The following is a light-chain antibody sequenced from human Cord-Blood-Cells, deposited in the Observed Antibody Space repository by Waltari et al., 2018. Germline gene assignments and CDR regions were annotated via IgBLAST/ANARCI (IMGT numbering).Light chain of an antibody. Sequence: QSALTQPASVSGSPGQSITISCTGTSSDVGGYNYVSWYQQHPGKVPKLMIYEVSNRPSGVSNRFSGSKSGNTASLTISGLQAEDEADYYCSSYTSSSTFYVFGTGTKVTVL. CDR3: SSYTSSSTFYV. V-gene: IGLV2-14*01. J-gene: IGLJ1*01. CDR1: SSDVGGYNY. CDR2: EVS.